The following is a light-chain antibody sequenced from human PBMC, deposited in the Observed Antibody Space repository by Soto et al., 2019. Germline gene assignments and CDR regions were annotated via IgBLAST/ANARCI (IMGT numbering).Light chain of an antibody. Sequence: QSVLTQPPSVSGAPGQRVTISCTGSSSNIGAGYVVHWYQQLPGTAPKLLIYGNSNRPSGVPDRFSGSKSGTSASLAITGLQAEDEADYYCQSYDSSLSGSVFGGGTQLPS. J-gene: IGLJ2*01. CDR3: QSYDSSLSGSV. CDR1: SSNIGAGYV. CDR2: GNS. V-gene: IGLV1-40*01.